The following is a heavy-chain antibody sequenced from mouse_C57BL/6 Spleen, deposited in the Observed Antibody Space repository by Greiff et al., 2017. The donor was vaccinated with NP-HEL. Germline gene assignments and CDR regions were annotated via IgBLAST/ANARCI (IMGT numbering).Heavy chain of an antibody. CDR1: GYTFTSYW. D-gene: IGHD1-1*01. CDR2: IDPSDSYT. J-gene: IGHJ4*01. Sequence: QVQLQQSGAELVKPGASVKLSCKASGYTFTSYWMQWVKQRPGQGLEWIGEIDPSDSYTNYNQKFKGKATLTVDTSSSTAYMQLSSLTSEDSAVYYCAREGVYYGSSLYYAMDYWGQGTSVTVSS. V-gene: IGHV1-50*01. CDR3: AREGVYYGSSLYYAMDY.